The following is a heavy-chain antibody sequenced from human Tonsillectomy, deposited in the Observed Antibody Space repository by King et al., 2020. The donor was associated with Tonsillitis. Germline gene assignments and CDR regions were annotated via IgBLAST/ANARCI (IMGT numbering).Heavy chain of an antibody. Sequence: VQLVESGGGLVQPGGSLRLSCAASGFTFSSFAMTWVRQAPGKGLEGVSSISDSAGGTYYADSVNGRLTISRDNSKNTLYLQVNGLRAEDTAVYYCAKLLRSGYHLYYMDVWGKGTTVTVSS. CDR2: ISDSAGGT. J-gene: IGHJ6*03. V-gene: IGHV3-23*04. CDR3: AKLLRSGYHLYYMDV. CDR1: GFTFSSFA. D-gene: IGHD3-3*01.